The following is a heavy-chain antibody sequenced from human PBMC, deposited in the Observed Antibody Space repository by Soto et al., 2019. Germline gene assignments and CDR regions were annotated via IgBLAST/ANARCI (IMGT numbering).Heavy chain of an antibody. CDR3: ASSLHGCSTSCYSHFYYYMDV. J-gene: IGHJ6*03. V-gene: IGHV3-23*01. CDR2: ISGSGGST. D-gene: IGHD2-2*01. Sequence: EVQLLESGGGLVQPGGSLRLSCAASGFTFSSYAMSWVRQAPGKGLEWVSAISGSGGSTYYADSVLGRFTSSRDNSKDTLYLQMNSLRAEDTVVYYFASSLHGCSTSCYSHFYYYMDVWGKGTTVTVSS. CDR1: GFTFSSYA.